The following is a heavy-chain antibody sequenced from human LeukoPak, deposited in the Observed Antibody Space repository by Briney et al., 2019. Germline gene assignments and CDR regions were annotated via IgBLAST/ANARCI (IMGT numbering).Heavy chain of an antibody. D-gene: IGHD6-19*01. V-gene: IGHV4-34*01. CDR3: ASGAVAGTGGY. CDR2: INHSGST. CDR1: GGSFSGYY. J-gene: IGHJ4*02. Sequence: SETLSLTCAVYGGSFSGYYWSWIRQPPGKGLEWIGEINHSGSTNYNPSLKSRVTISVDTSKNQFSLKLSSVTAADTAVYYCASGAVAGTGGYWGQGTLVTVPS.